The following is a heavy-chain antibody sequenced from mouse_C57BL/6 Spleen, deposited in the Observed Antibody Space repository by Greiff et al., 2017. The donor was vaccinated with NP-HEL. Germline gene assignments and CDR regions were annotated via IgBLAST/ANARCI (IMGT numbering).Heavy chain of an antibody. CDR2: INPNYGTT. D-gene: IGHD1-1*01. Sequence: SGPELVKPGASVKISCKASGYSFTDYNMNWVKQSNGKSLEWIGVINPNYGTTSYNQKFKGKATLTVDQSSSTAYMQLNSLTSEDSAVYYCARSGTTVVANYAMDYWGQGTSVTVSS. CDR3: ARSGTTVVANYAMDY. V-gene: IGHV1-39*01. J-gene: IGHJ4*01. CDR1: GYSFTDYN.